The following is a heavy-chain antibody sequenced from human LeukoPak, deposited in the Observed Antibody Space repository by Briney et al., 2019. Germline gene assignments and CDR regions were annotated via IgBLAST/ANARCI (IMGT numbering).Heavy chain of an antibody. CDR3: ATDQFSSWGNWFDP. CDR2: FDPEDGET. V-gene: IGHV1-24*01. CDR1: GYTLTELS. J-gene: IGHJ5*02. D-gene: IGHD6-13*01. Sequence: ASVKVSCKVSGYTLTELSMHWVRQAPGKGLEWMGGFDPEDGETIYAQKFQGRVTMTEDTSTDTAYMELSSLRSEDTAVYYCATDQFSSWGNWFDPWGQGTLVTVSS.